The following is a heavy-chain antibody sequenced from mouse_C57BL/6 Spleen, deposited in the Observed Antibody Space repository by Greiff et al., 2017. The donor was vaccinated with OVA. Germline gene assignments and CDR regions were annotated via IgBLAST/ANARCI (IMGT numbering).Heavy chain of an antibody. J-gene: IGHJ3*01. Sequence: QVQLQQSGAELVKPGASVKLSCKASGYTFTSYWMHWVKQRPGQGLEWIGMIHPNSGSTNYNEKFKSKATLTVDKSSSTAYMQLSSLTSEDSAVYYCALDSSAWFAYWGQGTLVTVSA. D-gene: IGHD3-2*02. V-gene: IGHV1-64*01. CDR1: GYTFTSYW. CDR3: ALDSSAWFAY. CDR2: IHPNSGST.